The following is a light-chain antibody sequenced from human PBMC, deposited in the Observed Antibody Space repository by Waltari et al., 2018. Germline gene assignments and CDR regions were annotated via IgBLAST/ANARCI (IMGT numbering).Light chain of an antibody. CDR2: RNN. J-gene: IGLJ3*02. V-gene: IGLV1-47*01. CDR3: AVWDDSLSAWV. CDR1: TSNIANNS. Sequence: QSVLTQPPSASGTPGQRVTMSCSGGTSNIANNSVLWYQQLPGTAPRLLMYRNNQRPSGVPGRFSGSKSGTSASLAVSGLRSEDEADYYCAVWDDSLSAWVFGGGTKLTVL.